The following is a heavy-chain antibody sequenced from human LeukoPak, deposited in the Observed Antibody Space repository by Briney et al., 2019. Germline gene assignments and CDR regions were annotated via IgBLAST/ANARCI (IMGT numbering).Heavy chain of an antibody. V-gene: IGHV1-46*01. CDR3: ARVWTRGSGSFPAPLPD. CDR2: INPSGGST. D-gene: IGHD3-10*01. CDR1: GYTFTSYY. Sequence: ASVKVSCKASGYTFTSYYMHWVRQAPGQGLEWMGIINPSGGSTSYAQKFQGRVTMTRDTSTSTVYMELRSLRSDDTAVYYCARVWTRGSGSFPAPLPDWGQGTLVTVSS. J-gene: IGHJ4*02.